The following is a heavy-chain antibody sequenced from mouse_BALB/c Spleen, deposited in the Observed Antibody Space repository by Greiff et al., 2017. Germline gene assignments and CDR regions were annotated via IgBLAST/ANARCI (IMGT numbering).Heavy chain of an antibody. CDR3: AREEGFDY. V-gene: IGHV5-6-5*01. CDR2: ISSGGST. J-gene: IGHJ2*01. CDR1: GFTFSSYA. Sequence: EVQGVESGGGLVKPGGSLKLSCAASGFTFSSYAMSWVRQTPEKRLEWVASISSGGSTYYPDSVKGRFTISRDNARNILYLQMSSLRSEDTAMYYCAREEGFDYWGQGTTLTVSS.